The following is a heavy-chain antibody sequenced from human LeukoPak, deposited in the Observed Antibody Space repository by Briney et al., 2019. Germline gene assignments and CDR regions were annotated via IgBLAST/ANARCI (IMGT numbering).Heavy chain of an antibody. CDR1: GFTFSSYA. Sequence: GGSLRLSCAASGFTFSSYAMTWVRQAPGKGLEWVSGISKSGNNTYYADSVAGRLTISRDNSKNTLYLQMNSLRADDTAVYYCGAAVTTGRAEHYWGQGPLVTVSS. CDR3: GAAVTTGRAEHY. CDR2: ISKSGNNT. D-gene: IGHD4-17*01. J-gene: IGHJ4*02. V-gene: IGHV3-23*05.